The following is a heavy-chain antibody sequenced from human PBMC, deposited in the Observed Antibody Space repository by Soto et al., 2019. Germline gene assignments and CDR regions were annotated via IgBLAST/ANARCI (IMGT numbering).Heavy chain of an antibody. Sequence: VQLVESGGGVVQPGRSLRLSCAASGFTVSNYGMHWVRQAPGKGLEWVAVMSYDEGRKYYADSVKGRFTISRDNSKNTLYLQMDSLTSEDTAMYYCATVEMATIWFFDYWGQGTLVTVSA. CDR2: MSYDEGRK. V-gene: IGHV3-30-3*01. CDR1: GFTVSNYG. D-gene: IGHD3-10*01. CDR3: ATVEMATIWFFDY. J-gene: IGHJ4*02.